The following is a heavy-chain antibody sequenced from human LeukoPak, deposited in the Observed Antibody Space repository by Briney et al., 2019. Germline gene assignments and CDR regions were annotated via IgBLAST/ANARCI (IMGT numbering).Heavy chain of an antibody. CDR3: ARGSSSWYYFDY. CDR2: ISSSGSTI. V-gene: IGHV3-11*01. Sequence: GSLRLSCAASGFTFSNHAMSWARQAPGKGLEWVSYISSSGSTIYYADSVKGRFTISRDNAKNSLYLQMNSLRAEDTAVYYCARGSSSWYYFDYWGQGTLVTVSS. CDR1: GFTFSNHA. J-gene: IGHJ4*02. D-gene: IGHD6-13*01.